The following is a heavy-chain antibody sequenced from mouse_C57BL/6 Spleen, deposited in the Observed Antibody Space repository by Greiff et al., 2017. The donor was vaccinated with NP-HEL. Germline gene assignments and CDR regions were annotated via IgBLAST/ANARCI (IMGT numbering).Heavy chain of an antibody. J-gene: IGHJ1*03. CDR3: AKSGWLYYGSSHWYFDV. V-gene: IGHV5-17*01. Sequence: EVKLMESGGGLVKPGGSLKLSCAASGFTFSDYGMHWVRQAPEKGLEWVAYISSGSSTIYYADTVKGRFTISRDNAKNTLFLQMTSLRSEDTAMYYCAKSGWLYYGSSHWYFDVWGTGTTVTVSS. D-gene: IGHD1-1*01. CDR2: ISSGSSTI. CDR1: GFTFSDYG.